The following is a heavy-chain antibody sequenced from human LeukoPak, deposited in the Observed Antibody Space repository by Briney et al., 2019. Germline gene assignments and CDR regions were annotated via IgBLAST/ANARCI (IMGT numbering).Heavy chain of an antibody. CDR2: IDLDSSHI. Sequence: GGSLRLSCAASGFTFSTSAMNWVRQVPGKGLEWGSSIDLDSSHIYYAASVRGRFTSSRDNARNSVYLQMNSLRVEDTAVYYCARDPLRYLRVGHYDYWGQGTLVAVSS. D-gene: IGHD3-9*01. V-gene: IGHV3-21*01. CDR3: ARDPLRYLRVGHYDY. CDR1: GFTFSTSA. J-gene: IGHJ4*02.